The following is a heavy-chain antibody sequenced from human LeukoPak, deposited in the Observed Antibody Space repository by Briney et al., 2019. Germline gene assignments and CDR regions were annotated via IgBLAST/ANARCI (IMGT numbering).Heavy chain of an antibody. CDR3: ARDRMDYYDSSGYYGLYYFDY. D-gene: IGHD3-22*01. J-gene: IGHJ4*02. Sequence: GVSLRLSCAASGFTFSSYWMSWVRQAPGKGLEWVANIKQDGSEKYYVDSVKGRFTISRDNAKNSLYLQMNSLRAEDTAVYYCARDRMDYYDSSGYYGLYYFDYWGQGTLVTVSS. CDR1: GFTFSSYW. CDR2: IKQDGSEK. V-gene: IGHV3-7*01.